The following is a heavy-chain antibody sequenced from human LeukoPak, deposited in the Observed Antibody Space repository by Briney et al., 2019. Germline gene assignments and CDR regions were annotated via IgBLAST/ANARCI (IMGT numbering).Heavy chain of an antibody. CDR1: GGSISSGDYY. CDR3: ARDCSSTSCYYY. V-gene: IGHV4-30-4*01. J-gene: IGHJ4*02. CDR2: IYYSGST. Sequence: SETLSLTCTVSGGSISSGDYYWSWIRQPPGKGLEWIGYIYYSGSTYYNPSLQSRVTISVDTSKNQFSLKLSSVTAADTAVYYCARDCSSTSCYYYWGQGTLVTVSS. D-gene: IGHD2-2*01.